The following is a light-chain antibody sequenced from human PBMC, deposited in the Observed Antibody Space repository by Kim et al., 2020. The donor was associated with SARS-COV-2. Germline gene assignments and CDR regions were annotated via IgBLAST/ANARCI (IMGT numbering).Light chain of an antibody. Sequence: SVSPGEKSTLSCRASRSVSTNLVWYQQRPGQAPRLLIYDASTMATGIPARFSGSGSGTEFTLTISSLQPEDFAVYYCQQYNNFRTFGQGTKVDIK. CDR3: QQYNNFRT. J-gene: IGKJ1*01. V-gene: IGKV3-15*01. CDR1: RSVSTN. CDR2: DAS.